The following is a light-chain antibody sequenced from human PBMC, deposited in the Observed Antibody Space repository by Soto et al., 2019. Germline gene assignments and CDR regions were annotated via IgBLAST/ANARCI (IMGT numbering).Light chain of an antibody. CDR2: KAS. J-gene: IGKJ1*01. Sequence: MTQSPSTLSASVGDRVTITCRASQSISSWLAWYQQKPGKAPKLLIYKASSLESGVPSRFSGSGSGTEFTLTISSLQPDDFATYYCQQYNSYPETFGQGTKVEIK. V-gene: IGKV1-5*03. CDR1: QSISSW. CDR3: QQYNSYPET.